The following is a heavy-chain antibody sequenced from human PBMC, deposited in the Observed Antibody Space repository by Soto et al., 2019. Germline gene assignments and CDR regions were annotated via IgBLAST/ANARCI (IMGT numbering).Heavy chain of an antibody. Sequence: SETLSLTCTVSGDSISTYYWSWIRQPPGKGLQWIGYIFYSGGTAYNPSLKSRVTISLDMSKKQISLKLSSVTTADTATYFCARLQLVKKVIAYWGQGTLVMVYS. J-gene: IGHJ4*02. D-gene: IGHD1-1*01. V-gene: IGHV4-59*01. CDR2: IFYSGGT. CDR1: GDSISTYY. CDR3: ARLQLVKKVIAY.